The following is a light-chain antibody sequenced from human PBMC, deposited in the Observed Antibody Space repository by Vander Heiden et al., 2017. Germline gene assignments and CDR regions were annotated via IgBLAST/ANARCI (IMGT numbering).Light chain of an antibody. V-gene: IGKV2-28*01. CDR3: MQALQTPPT. CDR1: QSLLHSNGYNY. Sequence: DIVMTQSPLSLPVTPGEQASISCRSSQSLLHSNGYNYLDWYLQKPGQSPQLLIYVASNRASGVPDRFSGSGSGTDFTLKISRVEAEDVGIYYCMQALQTPPTFGQGTKVEIK. J-gene: IGKJ1*01. CDR2: VAS.